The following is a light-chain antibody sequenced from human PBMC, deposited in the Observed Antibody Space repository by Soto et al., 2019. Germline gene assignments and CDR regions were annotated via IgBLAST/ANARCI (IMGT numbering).Light chain of an antibody. Sequence: EIVLKQSPDTLSLYPGERATLSCRASQSVSSSYLAWYQQKPGQAPRLLIYGASNRATGIPDRFSGSGSGTDFTLTISRLEPEDFAVYYCQQYGSSGTFGQGTKVDIK. CDR1: QSVSSSY. V-gene: IGKV3-20*01. CDR3: QQYGSSGT. J-gene: IGKJ1*01. CDR2: GAS.